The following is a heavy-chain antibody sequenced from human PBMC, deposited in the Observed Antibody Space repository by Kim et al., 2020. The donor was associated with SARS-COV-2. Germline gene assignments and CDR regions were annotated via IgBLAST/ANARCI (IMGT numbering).Heavy chain of an antibody. CDR3: ARGKGVVVTPLNY. V-gene: IGHV1-3*01. Sequence: SQKCQGRVTITRDTSASTAYMELSSLRSEDTAVYYCARGKGVVVTPLNYWGQGTLVTVSS. J-gene: IGHJ4*02. D-gene: IGHD3-22*01.